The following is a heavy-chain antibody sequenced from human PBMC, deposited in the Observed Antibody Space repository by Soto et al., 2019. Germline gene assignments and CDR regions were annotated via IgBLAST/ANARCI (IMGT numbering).Heavy chain of an antibody. CDR3: ASLPSADSFDY. V-gene: IGHV4-39*01. J-gene: IGHJ4*02. CDR1: GGSISSSSYY. CDR2: IYYSGST. Sequence: PSETLSLTCTVSGGSISSSSYYWGWIRQPPGKGLEWIGSIYYSGSTYYNPSLKSRVTISVDTSKNQFSLKLSSVTAADTAVYYCASLPSADSFDYWGQGTLVTVSS. D-gene: IGHD2-15*01.